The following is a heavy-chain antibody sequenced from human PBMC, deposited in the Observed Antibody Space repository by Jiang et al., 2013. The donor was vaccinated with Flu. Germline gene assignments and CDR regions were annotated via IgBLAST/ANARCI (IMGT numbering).Heavy chain of an antibody. CDR3: ASPRGYNYGPFDF. Sequence: GAEVKKPGESLKISCRASGFSFTNYYIAWVRQMPGKGLEWMGIIYPGDSDTKYNPSFQGQVTISADKSINTAYLQWSSLKASDTAIYYCASPRGYNYGPFDFWGRGTLITVSS. D-gene: IGHD5-18*01. CDR2: IYPGDSDT. V-gene: IGHV5-51*01. CDR1: GFSFTNYY. J-gene: IGHJ4*02.